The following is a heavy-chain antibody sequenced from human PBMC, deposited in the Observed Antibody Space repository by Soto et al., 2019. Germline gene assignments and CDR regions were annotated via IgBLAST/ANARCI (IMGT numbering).Heavy chain of an antibody. J-gene: IGHJ3*02. Sequence: EVQLLESGGGLVQPGGSLRLSCAASGFTFSSYAMSWVRQAPGKGLEWVSAISGSGGSTYYADSVKGRFTISRDNSKNTLYRQMNSLRAEDTAVYYCAKVWDYSSFADDAFDIWGQGTMVTVSS. D-gene: IGHD4-4*01. CDR1: GFTFSSYA. CDR2: ISGSGGST. V-gene: IGHV3-23*01. CDR3: AKVWDYSSFADDAFDI.